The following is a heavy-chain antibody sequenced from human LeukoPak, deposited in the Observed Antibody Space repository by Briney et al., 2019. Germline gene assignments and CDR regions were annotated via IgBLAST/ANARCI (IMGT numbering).Heavy chain of an antibody. CDR3: VNDKGGIAERTAFDY. CDR1: GFTFGSYA. J-gene: IGHJ4*02. D-gene: IGHD6-13*01. Sequence: GGSLRLSCAAAGFTFGSYAMSWVRQAPGGGLEWVSAISGSGGSTYYADSVKGRSTISRDNSKNTLYLQTSSLRAEDTAVYYCVNDKGGIAERTAFDYWGQGTLVTVSS. V-gene: IGHV3-23*01. CDR2: ISGSGGST.